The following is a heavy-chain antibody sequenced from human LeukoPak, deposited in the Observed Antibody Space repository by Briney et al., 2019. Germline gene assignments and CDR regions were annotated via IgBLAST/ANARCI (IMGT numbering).Heavy chain of an antibody. CDR2: ISWDGDRT. CDR1: GFTFDDYT. D-gene: IGHD1-26*01. CDR3: AKGKRVGALSTGLDH. V-gene: IGHV3-43*01. J-gene: IGHJ4*02. Sequence: GGSLRLSCAASGFTFDDYTMNWVRQAPGKGLEWVSLISWDGDRTYYADSVKGRFSISRDNSKNSLYLQMNSLRGDDSALYYCAKGKRVGALSTGLDHWGQGTLVTVSS.